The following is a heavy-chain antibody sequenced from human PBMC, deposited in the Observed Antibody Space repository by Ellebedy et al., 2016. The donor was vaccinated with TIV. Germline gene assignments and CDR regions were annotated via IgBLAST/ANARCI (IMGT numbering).Heavy chain of an antibody. D-gene: IGHD6-19*01. Sequence: GESLKISXAASGFTFSSYAMSWVRQAPGKGLEWVSAISGSGGSTYYADSVKGRFTISRDNSKNTLYLQMNSLRAEDTAVYYCARDCIAVAGAVDYWGQGTLVTVSS. CDR3: ARDCIAVAGAVDY. CDR1: GFTFSSYA. CDR2: ISGSGGST. J-gene: IGHJ4*02. V-gene: IGHV3-23*01.